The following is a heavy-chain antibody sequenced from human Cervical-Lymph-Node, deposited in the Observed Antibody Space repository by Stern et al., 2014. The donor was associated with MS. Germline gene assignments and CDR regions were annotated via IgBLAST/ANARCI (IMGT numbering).Heavy chain of an antibody. D-gene: IGHD1-26*01. CDR3: VHNRGVGASADY. V-gene: IGHV2-5*02. J-gene: IGHJ4*02. Sequence: ESGPTLVKPTQTLTLTCTFSGFSLSTHGVGVGWIRPPPGKALEWLAPVFWDDDKRYSPSLKSRLTITRDTSENQVVLTVTNVDPVDTATYYCVHNRGVGASADYWGQGTLVTVSS. CDR1: GFSLSTHGVG. CDR2: VFWDDDK.